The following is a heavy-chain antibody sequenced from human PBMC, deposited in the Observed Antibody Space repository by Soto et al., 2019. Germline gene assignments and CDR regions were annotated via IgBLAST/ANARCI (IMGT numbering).Heavy chain of an antibody. V-gene: IGHV4-31*03. CDR1: GASISSGSYY. CDR2: ISKSGST. Sequence: QVQLQESGPGLVKPSQTLSLTCTVSGASISSGSYYWSWIRQLPGKGLEWIGYISKSGSTYYNPSLKSRVTISVDTSKNQFSLRVSSVTAADTAVYYCARAVYSNHVYWGQGTLVTVSS. D-gene: IGHD4-4*01. J-gene: IGHJ4*02. CDR3: ARAVYSNHVY.